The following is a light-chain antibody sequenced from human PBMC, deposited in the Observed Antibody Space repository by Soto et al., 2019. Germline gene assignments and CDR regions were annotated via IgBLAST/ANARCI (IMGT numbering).Light chain of an antibody. Sequence: AIQMTQSPSSLSASVGDRVTITCRASQGIGNDLGWYQQKAGKAPKLLIYAASSLQSGVPSRFSGSGSGTDFTLTISSLQPEDFATYYCLQDYTYTLTFGGGTKVDIK. J-gene: IGKJ4*01. CDR1: QGIGND. CDR2: AAS. V-gene: IGKV1-6*01. CDR3: LQDYTYTLT.